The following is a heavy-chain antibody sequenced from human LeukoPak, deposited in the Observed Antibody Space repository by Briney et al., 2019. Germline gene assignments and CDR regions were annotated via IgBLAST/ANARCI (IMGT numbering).Heavy chain of an antibody. D-gene: IGHD3-22*01. CDR2: IYNSGST. V-gene: IGHV4-30-4*01. Sequence: PSETLSLTCTVSGDSISSGNYYWTWIRQPPGKGLEWIGYIYNSGSTYYNPSLESRVTISVDTSKNQVSLKLNSVTAADTAVYYCARDGNPYYYDNSVLDAFDIWGQGTMVTVSS. CDR1: GDSISSGNYY. J-gene: IGHJ3*02. CDR3: ARDGNPYYYDNSVLDAFDI.